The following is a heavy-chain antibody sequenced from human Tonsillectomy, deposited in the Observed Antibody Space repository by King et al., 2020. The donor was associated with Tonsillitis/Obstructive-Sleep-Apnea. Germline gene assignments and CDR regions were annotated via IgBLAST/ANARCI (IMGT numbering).Heavy chain of an antibody. Sequence: VQLVESGGGLVKPGGSLRLSCAASGFTFSDYFMTWIRQAPGKGLEWVSYISSGSSYTKYADSVKGRFTISRDNAKNSLYLKLNSLRAEDTAGYYCARVRCSSTSCHLLVDYWGQGTLVTVSS. J-gene: IGHJ4*02. V-gene: IGHV3-11*05. CDR3: ARVRCSSTSCHLLVDY. CDR1: GFTFSDYF. CDR2: ISSGSSYT. D-gene: IGHD2-2*01.